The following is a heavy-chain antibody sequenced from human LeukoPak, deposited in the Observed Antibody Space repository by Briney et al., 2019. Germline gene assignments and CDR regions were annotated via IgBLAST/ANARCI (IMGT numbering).Heavy chain of an antibody. Sequence: RSSETLSLTCAVYGGSFSGYYWSWIRQPPGKGLEWIGEINHSGSTNYNPSLKSRVTISVDTSKNQFSLKLSSVTAADTAVYYCARHNLVGNYYYYYYMDVWGKGTTVTISS. D-gene: IGHD1-26*01. CDR3: ARHNLVGNYYYYYYMDV. V-gene: IGHV4-34*01. CDR2: INHSGST. CDR1: GGSFSGYY. J-gene: IGHJ6*03.